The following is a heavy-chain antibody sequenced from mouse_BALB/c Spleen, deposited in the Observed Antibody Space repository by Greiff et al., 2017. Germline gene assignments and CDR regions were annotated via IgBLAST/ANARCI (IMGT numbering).Heavy chain of an antibody. CDR3: TRGYDVGFAY. CDR2: IYPSDSYT. J-gene: IGHJ3*01. CDR1: GYTFTSYW. D-gene: IGHD2-2*01. V-gene: IGHV1-69*02. Sequence: VQLQQPGAELVRPGASVKLSCKASGYTFTSYWINWVKQRPGQGLEWIGNIYPSDSYTNYNQKFKDKATLTVDKSSSTAYMQLSSPTSEDSAVYYCTRGYDVGFAYWGQGTLVTVSA.